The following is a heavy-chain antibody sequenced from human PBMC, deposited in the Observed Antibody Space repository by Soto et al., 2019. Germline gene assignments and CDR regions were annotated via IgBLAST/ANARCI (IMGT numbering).Heavy chain of an antibody. V-gene: IGHV4-59*12. Sequence: SETLSLTCTVSGGSISSYYWSWIRQPPGKGLEWIGYFYYSGITNYNPSLKSRVTISVDTSKNQFSLKLSSVTAADTAVYYCARGHYYGSGSYYNVGGYYYGMDVWGQGTTVTVSS. CDR2: FYYSGIT. D-gene: IGHD3-10*01. CDR1: GGSISSYY. CDR3: ARGHYYGSGSYYNVGGYYYGMDV. J-gene: IGHJ6*02.